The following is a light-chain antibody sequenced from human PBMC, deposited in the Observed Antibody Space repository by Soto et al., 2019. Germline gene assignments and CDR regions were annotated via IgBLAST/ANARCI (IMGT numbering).Light chain of an antibody. CDR1: QSISSW. Sequence: DIQMTQSPSILSASVGYSVRLTSRPSQSISSWLAWYQQKAGKAPNLLIYKASHLENGVPSRFSGSGSGTEFTLTISSLQPGDFATYYCKHYNTYPCTFGQGTKVDIK. CDR2: KAS. V-gene: IGKV1-5*03. J-gene: IGKJ1*01. CDR3: KHYNTYPCT.